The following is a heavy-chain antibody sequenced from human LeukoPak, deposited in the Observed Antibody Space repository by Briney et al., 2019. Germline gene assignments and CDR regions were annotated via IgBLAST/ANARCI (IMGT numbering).Heavy chain of an antibody. V-gene: IGHV4-61*02. J-gene: IGHJ4*02. CDR1: GGSISSGDYY. CDR2: IYTSGST. CDR3: ARGKWPHFDF. Sequence: SQTLSLTCTVSGGSISSGDYYWSWIRQPAGKGLEWIGRIYTSGSTDYNPSLKSRVTMSVDTSKNQFSLKLISVTAADTAVYYCARGKWPHFDFWGQGTLVTVSS. D-gene: IGHD5-12*01.